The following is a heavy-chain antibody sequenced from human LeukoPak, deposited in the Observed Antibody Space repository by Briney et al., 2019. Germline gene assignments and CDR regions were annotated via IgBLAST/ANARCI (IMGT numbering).Heavy chain of an antibody. V-gene: IGHV3-15*01. CDR2: IKSKTDGGTT. Sequence: GGSLSLSCAASGFTFSNAWMSWVRQAPGKGLEWVGRIKSKTDGGTTDYAAPVKGRFTISRHDSKNTLYLQMNSLKTEDTAVYYCARDFDSGDYWGQGTLVTVSS. J-gene: IGHJ4*02. CDR1: GFTFSNAW. CDR3: ARDFDSGDY. D-gene: IGHD3-22*01.